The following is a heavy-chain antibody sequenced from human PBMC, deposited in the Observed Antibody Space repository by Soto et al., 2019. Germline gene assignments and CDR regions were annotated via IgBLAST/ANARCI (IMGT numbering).Heavy chain of an antibody. CDR2: IKQDGSEK. CDR3: ARSPSRSAFDY. D-gene: IGHD3-10*01. J-gene: IGHJ4*02. V-gene: IGHV3-7*01. Sequence: EVQLVESGGGLVQPGGSLRLSCAASGFTFSNYWMSWVRQATGKGLEWVANIKQDGSEKYYVDSVKGRFPISRDNTKNSLYLQMNSLRAEDTAVYYCARSPSRSAFDYWGQGTLVTVSS. CDR1: GFTFSNYW.